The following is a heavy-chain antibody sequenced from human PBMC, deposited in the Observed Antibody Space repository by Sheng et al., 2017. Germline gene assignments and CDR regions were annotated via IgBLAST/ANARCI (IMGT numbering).Heavy chain of an antibody. J-gene: IGHJ3*02. D-gene: IGHD2-2*01. CDR2: ISYDGSNK. CDR3: VKGSGIVVVPAAIPDAFDI. Sequence: QVQLVESGGGVVQPGRSLRLSCAASGFTFSSYGMHWVRQAPGKGLEWVAVISYDGSNKYYADSVKGRFTISRDNSKNTLYLQMNSLRAEDTAVYYCVKGSGIVVVPAAIPDAFDIWGQGTMVTVSS. V-gene: IGHV3-30*18. CDR1: GFTFSSYG.